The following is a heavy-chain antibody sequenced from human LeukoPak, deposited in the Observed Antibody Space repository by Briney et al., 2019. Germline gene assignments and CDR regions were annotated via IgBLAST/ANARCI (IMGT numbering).Heavy chain of an antibody. V-gene: IGHV3-23*01. CDR1: GSTFSSYA. CDR3: AKDSSGYTSGYFDY. D-gene: IGHD3-22*01. Sequence: GGSLRLSCAASGSTFSSYAMSWVRQAPGKGLEWVSAISGSGGSTYYADSVKGRFTISRDNSKNTLYLQMNSLRAEDTAVYYCAKDSSGYTSGYFDYWGQGTLVTVSS. CDR2: ISGSGGST. J-gene: IGHJ4*02.